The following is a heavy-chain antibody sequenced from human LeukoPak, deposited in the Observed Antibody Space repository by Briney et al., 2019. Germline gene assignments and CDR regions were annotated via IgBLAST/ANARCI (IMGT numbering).Heavy chain of an antibody. Sequence: SETLSLTCAVYGGSFSGYYWSWIRQPPGKGLEWIGEINHSGSTNYNPSLKSRVTISVDTSKNQFSLKLSSVTAADTAVYYCARGLGTAARPFYYYYYMDVWGKGTTVTVSS. D-gene: IGHD6-6*01. CDR1: GGSFSGYY. V-gene: IGHV4-34*01. J-gene: IGHJ6*03. CDR2: INHSGST. CDR3: ARGLGTAARPFYYYYYMDV.